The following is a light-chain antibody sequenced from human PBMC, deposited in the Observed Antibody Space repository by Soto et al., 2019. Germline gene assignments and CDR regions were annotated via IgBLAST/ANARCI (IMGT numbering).Light chain of an antibody. Sequence: QPVLTQPASVSGSPGQSITISCTGTSSDVGGYNYVSWYQQHPGKAPKLMIYDVSNWPSGVSNRFSGSKSGNTASLTISGLQAEEEADYYCSSYTNSSPFVFGTGTKLTVL. CDR2: DVS. V-gene: IGLV2-14*01. CDR3: SSYTNSSPFV. CDR1: SSDVGGYNY. J-gene: IGLJ1*01.